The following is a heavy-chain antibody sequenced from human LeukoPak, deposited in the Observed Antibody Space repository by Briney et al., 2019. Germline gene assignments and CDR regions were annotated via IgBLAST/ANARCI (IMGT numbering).Heavy chain of an antibody. CDR1: GYTFTSYA. Sequence: ASVKVSCKASGYTFTSYAMHWVRQAPGQRLEWMGCINAGNGNTKYSQKFQGRVTITRDKSASTAYMELSSLRSEDTAVYYCAKLAAAGHDFDYWGQGTLVTVSS. CDR3: AKLAAAGHDFDY. J-gene: IGHJ4*02. D-gene: IGHD6-13*01. V-gene: IGHV1-3*01. CDR2: INAGNGNT.